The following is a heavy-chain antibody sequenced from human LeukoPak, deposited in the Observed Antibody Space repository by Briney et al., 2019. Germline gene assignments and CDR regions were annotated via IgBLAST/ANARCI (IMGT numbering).Heavy chain of an antibody. V-gene: IGHV4-61*02. J-gene: IGHJ3*02. Sequence: SQTLSLTCTVSGGSISSGSYYWSWIRQPAGKGLEWIGRIYTSGSTNYNPSLKSRVTISVDSSKNQFSLKLSSVTAADTAVYYCARDGAYCSTTSCYQAFDIWGQGTMVTVSS. CDR1: GGSISSGSYY. CDR3: ARDGAYCSTTSCYQAFDI. D-gene: IGHD2-2*01. CDR2: IYTSGST.